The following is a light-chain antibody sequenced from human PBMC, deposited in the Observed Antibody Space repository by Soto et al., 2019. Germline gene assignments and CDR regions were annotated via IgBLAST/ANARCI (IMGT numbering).Light chain of an antibody. CDR1: QSLLHSNGYNY. CDR3: MQALQTPRT. Sequence: DIVMTPSPLSLPVTPGEPASISCRSSQSLLHSNGYNYLHWYLQKPGQSPQLLIYLGSNRASGVPDRFSGSGSGTDFTLKISRVEAEDVGVYYCMQALQTPRTFGPGTKVDIK. V-gene: IGKV2-28*01. CDR2: LGS. J-gene: IGKJ3*01.